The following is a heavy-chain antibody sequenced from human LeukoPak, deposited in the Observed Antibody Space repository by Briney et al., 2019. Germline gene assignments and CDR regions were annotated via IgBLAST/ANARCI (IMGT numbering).Heavy chain of an antibody. CDR3: VRPLLGITGAWYFDL. Sequence: SETLSLTCTVYGGSISTYYWSWIRQPPGKGLEWIGYIYYSGSTNYNPSLKSRVTILVDTSKNQFSLKLSSVTAADTAVYYCVRPLLGITGAWYFDLWGRGTLVTVSS. V-gene: IGHV4-59*08. CDR2: IYYSGST. J-gene: IGHJ2*01. CDR1: GGSISTYY. D-gene: IGHD7-27*01.